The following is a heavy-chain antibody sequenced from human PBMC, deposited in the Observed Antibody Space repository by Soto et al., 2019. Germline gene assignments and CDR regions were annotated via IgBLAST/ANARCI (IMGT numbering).Heavy chain of an antibody. CDR2: LNPSGGST. D-gene: IGHD3-3*01. V-gene: IGHV1-46*01. CDR3: AIWSLAWFHIDS. Sequence: VSVKFSFKEFGDAFTSYSMHWVRQAPGQGLEWMGILNPSGGSTSYAQKLQGRVTMTRDTSTSTVYMELSSLRSEDTAVYDCAIWSLAWFHIDSWRQ. CDR1: GDAFTSYS. J-gene: IGHJ5*01.